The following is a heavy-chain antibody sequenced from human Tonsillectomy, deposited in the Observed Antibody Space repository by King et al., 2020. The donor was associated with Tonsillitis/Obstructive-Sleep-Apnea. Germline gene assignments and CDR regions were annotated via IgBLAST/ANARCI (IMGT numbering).Heavy chain of an antibody. CDR3: AKDISATSYYMDV. J-gene: IGHJ6*03. Sequence: VQLVESGGGLVQPGRSLRLSCAASGFTFDDFAMHWVRQAPGKGLEWVSGISWNSGSTDYADSVKGRFTTSRDNAKNSLYLQMNSLRAEDTALYYCAKDISATSYYMDVWGKGTTVIVSS. CDR2: ISWNSGST. V-gene: IGHV3-9*01. CDR1: GFTFDDFA. D-gene: IGHD5-12*01.